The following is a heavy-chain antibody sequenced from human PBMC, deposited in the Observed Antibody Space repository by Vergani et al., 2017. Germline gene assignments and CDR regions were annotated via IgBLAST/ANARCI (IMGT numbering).Heavy chain of an antibody. CDR1: GFTFSSYA. CDR3: AKGGNRYCGGDCYSDY. D-gene: IGHD2-21*01. Sequence: EVQLVESGGGLVQPGGSLRLSCAASGFTFSSYAMSWVRQAPGKGLEWVSAISGSGGSTYYADSVKGRFTISRDNSKNTLYLQMNSLRAEDTAVYYCAKGGNRYCGGDCYSDYWGQGTLVTVSS. V-gene: IGHV3-23*04. J-gene: IGHJ4*02. CDR2: ISGSGGST.